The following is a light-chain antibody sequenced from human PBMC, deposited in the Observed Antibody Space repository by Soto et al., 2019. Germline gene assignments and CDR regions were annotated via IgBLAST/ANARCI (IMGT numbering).Light chain of an antibody. V-gene: IGKV1-5*03. CDR3: QQYNSYWIT. J-gene: IGKJ5*01. CDR2: KAS. CDR1: QTINSW. Sequence: DIQMTQSPSTLSASVGDRVTITCRASQTINSWLAWYQQKPGKAPKLLIYKASNLQSGVPSRFSGSGSGTEFNLTISSLQPDDFATYYCQQYNSYWITFGQGTRLDIK.